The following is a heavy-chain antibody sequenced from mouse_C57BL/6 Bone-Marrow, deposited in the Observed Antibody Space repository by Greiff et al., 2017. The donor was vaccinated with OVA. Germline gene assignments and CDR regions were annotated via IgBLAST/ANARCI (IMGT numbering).Heavy chain of an antibody. Sequence: EVQLVESGGGLVQPGGSLKLSCAASGFTFSDYYMYWVRQTPEKRLEWVAYISNGGGSTYYPDTVKGRFTISRDNAKNTLYLQMSRLKSEDTAMYYCARPGNYYAMDYWGQGTSVTVSS. CDR1: GFTFSDYY. V-gene: IGHV5-12*01. CDR2: ISNGGGST. D-gene: IGHD2-1*01. CDR3: ARPGNYYAMDY. J-gene: IGHJ4*01.